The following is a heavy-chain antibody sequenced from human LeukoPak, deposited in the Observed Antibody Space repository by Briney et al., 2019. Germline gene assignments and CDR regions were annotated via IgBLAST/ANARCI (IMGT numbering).Heavy chain of an antibody. CDR2: INPNSGGT. J-gene: IGHJ6*02. Sequence: ASVKVFCKASGYTFTGYYMHWVRQAPGQGLEWMGWINPNSGGTNYAQKFQGRVTMTRDTSISTAYMELSRLRSDDTAVYYCARGGLELRRTYGMDVWGQGTTVTVSS. V-gene: IGHV1-2*02. CDR3: ARGGLELRRTYGMDV. D-gene: IGHD1-7*01. CDR1: GYTFTGYY.